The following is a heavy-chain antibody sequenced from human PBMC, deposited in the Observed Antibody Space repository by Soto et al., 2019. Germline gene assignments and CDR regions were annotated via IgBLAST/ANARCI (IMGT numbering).Heavy chain of an antibody. J-gene: IGHJ4*02. CDR3: AREKTVGGIRLDN. CDR1: GFTFTNYP. D-gene: IGHD1-26*01. CDR2: VSHDGNNT. V-gene: IGHV3-30-3*01. Sequence: VQLVESGGGVVQPGRSLRLSCAASGFTFTNYPMHWVRQAPGKGLEWVAVVSHDGNNTYYADSVKGRFTISRDNSKNTLYLQLNSLRTEDTAVFYCAREKTVGGIRLDNWGQGTLVTVSS.